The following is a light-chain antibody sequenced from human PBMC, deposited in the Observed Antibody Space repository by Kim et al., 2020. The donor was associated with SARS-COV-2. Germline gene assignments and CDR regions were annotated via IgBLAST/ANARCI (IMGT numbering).Light chain of an antibody. CDR2: DAS. Sequence: DIQMTQSPSSLSASVGDRVTVTCQASHDISDYLNWYQQKPGKAPKLLIYDASNLQTGVPSRFSGSGYGTDFTFTISSLQPEDVATYYCQQYDNLPLTFSGGTKVDIK. V-gene: IGKV1-33*01. J-gene: IGKJ4*01. CDR3: QQYDNLPLT. CDR1: HDISDY.